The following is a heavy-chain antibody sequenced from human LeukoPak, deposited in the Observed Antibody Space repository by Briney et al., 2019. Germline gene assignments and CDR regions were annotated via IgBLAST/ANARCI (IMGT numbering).Heavy chain of an antibody. Sequence: ASVKVSCKASGYTFIGHYIHWVRQAPGQGLEWMGWMNPDSGGTNYAQKFQDRVTMNRDTSITTAYMELSSLRSEDTALYYCARTYPKYYDVWSGYYRHYMDVWGKGTTVTVSS. D-gene: IGHD3-3*01. CDR1: GYTFIGHY. CDR3: ARTYPKYYDVWSGYYRHYMDV. V-gene: IGHV1-2*02. J-gene: IGHJ6*03. CDR2: MNPDSGGT.